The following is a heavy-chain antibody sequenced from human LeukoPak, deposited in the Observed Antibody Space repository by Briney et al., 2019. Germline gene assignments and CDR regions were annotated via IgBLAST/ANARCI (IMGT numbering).Heavy chain of an antibody. D-gene: IGHD3-10*01. CDR1: GGSIGTYY. V-gene: IGHV4-59*01. J-gene: IGHJ5*02. CDR2: IYYSGST. Sequence: SETLSLTCTVSGGSIGTYYWSWIRQPPGKGLEWIAYIYYSGSTNYNPSLKSRVTVSVDTSKNQFSLKLNSVTAADTAVYYCARGPVGSNWFDPWGQGILVTVSS. CDR3: ARGPVGSNWFDP.